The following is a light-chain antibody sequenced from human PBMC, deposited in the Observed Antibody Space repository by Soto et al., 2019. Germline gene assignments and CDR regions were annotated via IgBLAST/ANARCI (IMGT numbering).Light chain of an antibody. CDR3: SSYTRSDTLI. J-gene: IGLJ2*01. Sequence: QSALTQPASVSGSPGQSITISCTGTINDIGGYNYVSWYQQHPGTVPKLLIYDVSNRPSGVSGRFSGSKSGNTASLTIAGLQADDEADYHCSSYTRSDTLIFGGGTKLTVL. CDR1: INDIGGYNY. V-gene: IGLV2-14*03. CDR2: DVS.